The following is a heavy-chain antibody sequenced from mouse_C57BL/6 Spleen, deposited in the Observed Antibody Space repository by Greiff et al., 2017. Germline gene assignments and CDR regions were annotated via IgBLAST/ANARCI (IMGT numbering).Heavy chain of an antibody. CDR3: ARYNGDAMDY. CDR1: GFTFTDYY. CDR2: IRNKANGYTT. V-gene: IGHV7-3*01. Sequence: EVQLVESGGGLVQPGGSLSLSCAASGFTFTDYYMSWVRQPPGKALEWLGFIRNKANGYTTEYSASVKGRFTISRDNSQSILYLQMNALRAEDSATYYCARYNGDAMDYWGQGTSVTGSS. J-gene: IGHJ4*01.